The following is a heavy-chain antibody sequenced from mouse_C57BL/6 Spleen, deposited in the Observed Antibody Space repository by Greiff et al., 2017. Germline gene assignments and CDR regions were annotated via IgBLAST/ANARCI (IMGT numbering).Heavy chain of an antibody. CDR2: IHPSDSDT. CDR3: AILGGISLTTVPAY. V-gene: IGHV1-74*01. D-gene: IGHD1-1*01. Sequence: VQLQQPGAELVKPGASVKVSCKASGYTFTSYWMHWVKQRPGQGLEWIGRIHPSDSDTNYNQKFKGKATLTVDKSSSTAYMQLSSLTSEDSAVYYGAILGGISLTTVPAYWGQGTLVTVSA. J-gene: IGHJ3*01. CDR1: GYTFTSYW.